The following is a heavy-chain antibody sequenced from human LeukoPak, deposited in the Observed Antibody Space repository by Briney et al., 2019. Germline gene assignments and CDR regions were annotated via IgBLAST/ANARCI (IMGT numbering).Heavy chain of an antibody. V-gene: IGHV1-18*01. CDR3: AREVCYSDGLGALPDY. J-gene: IGHJ4*02. CDR1: GYTLSSYDG. CDR2: ISADNGNT. Sequence: ASVKVSCKASGYTLSSYDGISWVRQAPGQGLEWMGGISADNGNTNYAQKVQGRVTMTTDTSTSTAYMELRSLRSDDTAVYYWAREVCYSDGLGALPDYWGQGTLVTVSS. D-gene: IGHD3-10*01.